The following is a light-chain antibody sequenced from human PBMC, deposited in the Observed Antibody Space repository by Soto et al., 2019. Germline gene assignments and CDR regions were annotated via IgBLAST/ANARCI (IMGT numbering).Light chain of an antibody. CDR2: HAS. Sequence: IQMTQSPSSLSASIGDRVTIACQASQNITNNLSWYHQKPGKAPNLLIYHASKLAKGVTSRFSGSGSGTDFSFIITSLQREDLATYYCQQYYGLPPLTFGQGTRLEIK. CDR1: QNITNN. V-gene: IGKV1-33*01. CDR3: QQYYGLPPLT. J-gene: IGKJ5*01.